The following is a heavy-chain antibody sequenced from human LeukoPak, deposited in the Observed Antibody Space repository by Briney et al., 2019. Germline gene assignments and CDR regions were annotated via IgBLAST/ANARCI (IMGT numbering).Heavy chain of an antibody. D-gene: IGHD3-10*01. Sequence: GGSLRLSCAASGFTVSSNYMSWVRQAPGKGLEWVSIIYSGGSTFYADSVKGRFTISRDNSKNTLYLQMNSLRAEDTAVYYCAKDPASRGVRYFDYWGQGTLVTVSS. J-gene: IGHJ4*02. CDR1: GFTVSSNY. V-gene: IGHV3-53*01. CDR3: AKDPASRGVRYFDY. CDR2: IYSGGST.